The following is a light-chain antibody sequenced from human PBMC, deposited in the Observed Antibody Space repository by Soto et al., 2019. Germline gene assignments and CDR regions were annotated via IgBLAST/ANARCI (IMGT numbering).Light chain of an antibody. J-gene: IGKJ1*01. V-gene: IGKV3-20*01. Sequence: EIVMTQSPATLSSSPGERVTLSCRASQNIGIYLAWYRQKPGQAPRLLIYSTSSRATGIPDRFSGSGSGTEFTLTISRLEPEDFAVYYCQQYGSSGTFGQGTKVDIK. CDR2: STS. CDR3: QQYGSSGT. CDR1: QNIGIY.